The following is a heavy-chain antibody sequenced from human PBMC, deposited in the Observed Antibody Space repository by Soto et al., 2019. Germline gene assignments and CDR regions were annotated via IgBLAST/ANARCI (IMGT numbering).Heavy chain of an antibody. J-gene: IGHJ4*02. Sequence: ASVKVSCKAFGGTFSSYAISWVRQAPGQGLEWMGGIIPLFGTTNYAPKFQGRVAITADERARTAYMDLSSLKSEDTAVYYCATNNRASYHFDYWGQGTLVTVSS. CDR3: ATNNRASYHFDY. CDR1: GGTFSSYA. D-gene: IGHD3-16*02. V-gene: IGHV1-69*13. CDR2: IIPLFGTT.